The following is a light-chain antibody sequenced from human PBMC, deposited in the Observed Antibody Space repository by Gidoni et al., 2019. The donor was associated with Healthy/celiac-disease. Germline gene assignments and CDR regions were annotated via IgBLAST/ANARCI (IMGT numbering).Light chain of an antibody. V-gene: IGKV3-11*01. CDR3: QHRSPVR. Sequence: TGIPARFSGSGSGTDFTLTISSLEPEDFAVYDCQHRSPVRFGQGTKVEIK. J-gene: IGKJ1*01.